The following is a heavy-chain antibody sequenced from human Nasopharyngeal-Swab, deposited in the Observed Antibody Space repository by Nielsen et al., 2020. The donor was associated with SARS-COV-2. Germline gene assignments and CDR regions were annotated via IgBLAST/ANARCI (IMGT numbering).Heavy chain of an antibody. CDR2: IWYDGSNK. Sequence: GGSLRLSCAASGFTFSSYGMHWVRQAPGKGLEWVAVIWYDGSNKYYADSVKGRFTISRDNSKNTLYLQMNSLRAEDTAVYYCARVSYGQSGYYYYYMDVWGKGTTVTVSS. D-gene: IGHD2-8*01. V-gene: IGHV3-33*01. CDR3: ARVSYGQSGYYYYYMDV. J-gene: IGHJ6*03. CDR1: GFTFSSYG.